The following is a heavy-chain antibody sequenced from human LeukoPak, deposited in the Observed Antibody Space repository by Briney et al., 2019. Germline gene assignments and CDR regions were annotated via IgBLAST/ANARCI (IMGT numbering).Heavy chain of an antibody. CDR1: GGSLNSYF. J-gene: IGHJ5*02. CDR2: IYTSGST. Sequence: SETLSLTCTVSGGSLNSYFWSWIRQPAGKGLEWIGRIYTSGSTNYNPSVKSRVSMSVDTSKNQFSLKLSSVTAADTAVYYCARVSNWFDPWGQGTLVTVSS. CDR3: ARVSNWFDP. V-gene: IGHV4-4*07.